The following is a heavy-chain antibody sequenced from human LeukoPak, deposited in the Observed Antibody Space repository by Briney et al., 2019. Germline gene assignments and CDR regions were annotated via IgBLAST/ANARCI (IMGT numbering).Heavy chain of an antibody. CDR3: AKTALGLKYFDY. CDR1: GFTFSSYA. J-gene: IGHJ4*02. Sequence: GGSLRLSCAASGFTFSSYATSWVRQAPGKGLEWVSVISGSGGSTYYTDSVKGRFTISRDNSKNTLYLQMNSLRAEDTAVYYCAKTALGLKYFDYWGQETLVTVSS. CDR2: ISGSGGST. D-gene: IGHD3-3*02. V-gene: IGHV3-23*01.